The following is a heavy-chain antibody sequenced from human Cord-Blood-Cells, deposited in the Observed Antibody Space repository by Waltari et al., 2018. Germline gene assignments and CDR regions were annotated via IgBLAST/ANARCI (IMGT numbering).Heavy chain of an antibody. D-gene: IGHD6-19*01. CDR2: MNPNSGNT. CDR1: GYTFPSYV. V-gene: IGHV1-8*03. Sequence: QVQLVQSGAEVKKPAASVSVSCKASGYTFPSYVINWCRQATGQGLEWMGWMNPNSGNTGYAQKFQGRVTITRNTSISTAYMELSSLRSEDTAVYYCASYSHSSGWYWFDPWGQGTLVTVSS. J-gene: IGHJ5*02. CDR3: ASYSHSSGWYWFDP.